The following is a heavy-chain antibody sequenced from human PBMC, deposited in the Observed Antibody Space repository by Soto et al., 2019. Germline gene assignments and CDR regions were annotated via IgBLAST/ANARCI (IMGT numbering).Heavy chain of an antibody. CDR1: GYTFTSYG. D-gene: IGHD6-13*01. CDR2: ISVYNGNT. J-gene: IGHJ6*02. Sequence: ASVKVSCKASGYTFTSYGISWVRQAPGQGLEWMGWISVYNGNTNYAPELQGRVNMTTDTSTSTAYMELRSLISDDTAVYYCARGAYSSRNYGMDVWGQGTTVTVSS. V-gene: IGHV1-18*01. CDR3: ARGAYSSRNYGMDV.